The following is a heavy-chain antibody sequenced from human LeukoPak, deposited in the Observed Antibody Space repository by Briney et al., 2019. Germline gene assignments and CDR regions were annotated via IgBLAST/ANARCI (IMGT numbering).Heavy chain of an antibody. V-gene: IGHV4-30-4*01. Sequence: SETLSPTCTVSGGSISSGDYYWSWIRQPPGKGLEWIGYIYYSGSTYYNPSLKSRVTISVDTSKNQFSLKLSSVTAADTAVYYCARSQTDYDILTGYYSYYGMDVWGQGTTVTVSS. D-gene: IGHD3-9*01. J-gene: IGHJ6*02. CDR1: GGSISSGDYY. CDR2: IYYSGST. CDR3: ARSQTDYDILTGYYSYYGMDV.